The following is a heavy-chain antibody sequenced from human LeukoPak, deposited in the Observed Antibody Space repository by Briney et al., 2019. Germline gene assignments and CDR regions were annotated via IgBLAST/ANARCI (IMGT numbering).Heavy chain of an antibody. CDR1: GGTFSSYA. V-gene: IGHV1-69*06. CDR2: IIPIFGTA. Sequence: SVKVSCKASGGTFSSYAISWVRQAPGQGLEWMGGIIPIFGTANYAQKFQGRVTITADKSTSTAYTELSSLRSEDTAVYCCARGGYSGYDTYWGQGTLVTVSS. CDR3: ARGGYSGYDTY. D-gene: IGHD5-12*01. J-gene: IGHJ4*02.